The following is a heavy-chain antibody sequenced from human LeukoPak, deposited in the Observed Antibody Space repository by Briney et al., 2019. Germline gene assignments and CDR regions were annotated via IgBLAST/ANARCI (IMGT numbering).Heavy chain of an antibody. CDR1: GFTFNTYS. D-gene: IGHD3-10*01. J-gene: IGHJ3*02. Sequence: GGSLRLSCVASGFTFNTYSMNWVRQAPEKGLEWLSYISSSSSIIYDADSVKGRFTISRDNVKNSLYLQMNTLRDEDTAVYFCARDRYGSGTSPDSFDIWGQGTMVTVSS. CDR3: ARDRYGSGTSPDSFDI. V-gene: IGHV3-48*02. CDR2: ISSSSSII.